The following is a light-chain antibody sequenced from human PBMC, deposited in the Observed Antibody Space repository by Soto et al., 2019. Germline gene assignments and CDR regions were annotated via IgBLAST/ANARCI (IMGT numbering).Light chain of an antibody. Sequence: SYELTQPLSVSVALGQTARITCGGNNIGSKNVHRYQQKPGQAPVLVIYRDSNRPSGITERFSGSNSGNTATLTISRAQAGDEADYYCQVWDSSTARVFGGGTKLTVL. V-gene: IGLV3-9*01. CDR3: QVWDSSTARV. CDR2: RDS. J-gene: IGLJ3*02. CDR1: NIGSKN.